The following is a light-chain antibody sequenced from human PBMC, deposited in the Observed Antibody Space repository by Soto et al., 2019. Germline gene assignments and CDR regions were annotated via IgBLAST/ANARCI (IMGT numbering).Light chain of an antibody. V-gene: IGKV3D-15*01. J-gene: IGKJ5*01. CDR3: QQYNNWPPIT. Sequence: EIVLTQSPATLSLTPGERATLSCRASETIRGLLAWYQQRPGQPPRLLIYDTSNRATGIPARFSGSGSETEFTLTISSLQSEDFAVYYCQQYNNWPPITFGQGTRLEIK. CDR2: DTS. CDR1: ETIRGL.